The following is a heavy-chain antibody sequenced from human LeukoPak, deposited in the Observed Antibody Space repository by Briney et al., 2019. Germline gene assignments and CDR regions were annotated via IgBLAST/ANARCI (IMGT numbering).Heavy chain of an antibody. D-gene: IGHD3-9*01. CDR2: INPSGGST. CDR1: GYTFTSYY. V-gene: IGHV1-46*01. Sequence: ASVKVSCKASGYTFTSYYMLWVRQAPGQGLEWMGIINPSGGSTSYAQKFQGRVTMTRDTSTSTVYMELSSLRSKDTAVYYCAREVNDILTGLDYWGQGTLVTVSS. J-gene: IGHJ4*02. CDR3: AREVNDILTGLDY.